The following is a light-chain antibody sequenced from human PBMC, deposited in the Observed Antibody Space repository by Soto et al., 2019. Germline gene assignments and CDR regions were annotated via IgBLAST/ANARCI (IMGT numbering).Light chain of an antibody. CDR1: QTVTSNY. CDR2: DAS. J-gene: IGKJ5*01. V-gene: IGKV3-11*01. Sequence: EIVLTQSPGTLSSSPVERATLSCRASQTVTSNYLAWYQPKPGQAPRLLIYDASNRATGIPARFSGSGSGTDFTLTISSLEPEDFAVYYCQQRSNWLITFGQGTRLEVK. CDR3: QQRSNWLIT.